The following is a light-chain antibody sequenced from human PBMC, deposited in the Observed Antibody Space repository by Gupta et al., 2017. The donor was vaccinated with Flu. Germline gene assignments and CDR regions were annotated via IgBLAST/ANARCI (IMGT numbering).Light chain of an antibody. V-gene: IGKV3-11*01. CDR3: QQYCRWPIT. CDR2: DAS. CDR1: QSVSSY. Sequence: PASLSSSVGDRATLSCRASQSVSSYLGWYQQKLGQAPRLLIYDASNCATGIPARFSGSGSGTDFTLTIISLEPEDFAVYYCQQYCRWPITFVQGTRLEIK. J-gene: IGKJ5*01.